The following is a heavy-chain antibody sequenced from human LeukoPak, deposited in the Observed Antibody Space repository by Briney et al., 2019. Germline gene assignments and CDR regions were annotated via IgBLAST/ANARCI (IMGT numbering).Heavy chain of an antibody. Sequence: ASVKVSCKASGYTFTSYDINWVRQATGQGLEWMGWMNPNSGNTGYAQKFQGRVTMTRNTSISTAYMELSSLRSEDTAVYYCASSYSSGWYSPLKNWFDPWGQGTLVTVSS. CDR1: GYTFTSYD. D-gene: IGHD6-19*01. V-gene: IGHV1-8*01. J-gene: IGHJ5*02. CDR3: ASSYSSGWYSPLKNWFDP. CDR2: MNPNSGNT.